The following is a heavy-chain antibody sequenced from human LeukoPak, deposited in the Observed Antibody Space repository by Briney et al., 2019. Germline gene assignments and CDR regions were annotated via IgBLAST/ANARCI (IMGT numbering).Heavy chain of an antibody. CDR2: SYYSGST. CDR3: AREIVGATGNYYYYYMDV. J-gene: IGHJ6*03. Sequence: PSETLSLTCTVSGGSISSSSYYWGWIRQPPGKGLEWIGSSYYSGSTYYNPSLKSRGTISVDTSKNQFSLKLSSVTAADTAVYYCAREIVGATGNYYYYYMDVWGKGTTVTVSS. CDR1: GGSISSSSYY. V-gene: IGHV4-39*07. D-gene: IGHD1-26*01.